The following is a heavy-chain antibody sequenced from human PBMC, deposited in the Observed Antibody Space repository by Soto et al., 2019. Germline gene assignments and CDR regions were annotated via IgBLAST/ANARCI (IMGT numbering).Heavy chain of an antibody. V-gene: IGHV4-59*01. CDR3: ARGYYDSSGYSDWFGE. Sequence: PSQTLSLTCTVSWGSISSYYWSWIRQPPGKGLEWIGYIYYSGSTNYNPSLKSRVTISVDTSKNQFSLKLSSVTAADTAVYYCARGYYDSSGYSDWFGEWGQVTLV. D-gene: IGHD3-22*01. CDR1: WGSISSYY. CDR2: IYYSGST. J-gene: IGHJ5*02.